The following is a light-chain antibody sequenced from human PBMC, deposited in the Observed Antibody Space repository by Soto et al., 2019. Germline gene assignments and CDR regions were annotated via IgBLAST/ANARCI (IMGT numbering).Light chain of an antibody. V-gene: IGKV3-20*01. CDR1: QSVSSDF. CDR3: LKYGRSPGWT. CDR2: AAS. Sequence: IVLTQSPGTLSLSPGERATLSCRASQSVSSDFLAWYQQKPGQAPSLLIYAASSRASGIPDRFSGSGSETEFTLTISRLEPEDFAVYYCLKYGRSPGWTFGQGTKVEIK. J-gene: IGKJ1*01.